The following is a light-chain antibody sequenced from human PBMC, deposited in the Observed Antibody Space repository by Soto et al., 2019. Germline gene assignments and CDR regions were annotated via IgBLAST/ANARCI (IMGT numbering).Light chain of an antibody. V-gene: IGLV4-69*01. CDR2: LNSDGSH. CDR3: QTWGTGIRV. J-gene: IGLJ3*02. CDR1: SGHSSYA. Sequence: LTQSPSASASLGASVKLTCTLSSGHSSYAIAWHQQQPEKGPRYLMKLNSDGSHSKGDGIPDRFSGSSSGAERYLTISSLQSEDEADYYCQTWGTGIRVFGGGTKLTVL.